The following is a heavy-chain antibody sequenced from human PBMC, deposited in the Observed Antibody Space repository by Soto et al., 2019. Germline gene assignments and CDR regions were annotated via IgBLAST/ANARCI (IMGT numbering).Heavy chain of an antibody. V-gene: IGHV4-39*01. CDR3: ARSPGDHCSSTSCYAFNWFDP. CDR2: IYYSGST. Sequence: SETLSLTCTVSGGSISSSSYYWGWIRQPPGKGLEWIGSIYYSGSTYYNPSLKSRVTISVDTSKNQFSLKLGSVTAADTAVYYCARSPGDHCSSTSCYAFNWFDPWGQGTLVTVSS. J-gene: IGHJ5*02. CDR1: GGSISSSSYY. D-gene: IGHD2-2*01.